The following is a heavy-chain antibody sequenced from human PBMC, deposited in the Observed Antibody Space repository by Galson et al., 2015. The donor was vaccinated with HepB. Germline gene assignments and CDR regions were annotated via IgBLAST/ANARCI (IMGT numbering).Heavy chain of an antibody. D-gene: IGHD7-27*01. J-gene: IGHJ3*02. CDR1: GFAFSNYV. V-gene: IGHV3-23*01. CDR2: ISASGDDT. CDR3: TREKSGDAFDI. Sequence: SLRLSCAASGFAFSNYVMSWVRQAPGKGLEWVSTISASGDDTYYADPVKGRFTISRDNSKNTVYLQMNSLRAEDTAVFYCTREKSGDAFDIWGQGTMVTVSS.